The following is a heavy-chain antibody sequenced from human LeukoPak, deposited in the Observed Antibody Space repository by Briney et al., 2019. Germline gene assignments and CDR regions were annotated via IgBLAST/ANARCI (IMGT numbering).Heavy chain of an antibody. V-gene: IGHV4-34*01. CDR2: INHSGAT. D-gene: IGHD4-17*01. CDR1: GGSLSGYY. CDR3: ARGIYGVYYFDY. Sequence: KASETLSLTCAVYGGSLSGYYWSWIRQPTGKGLEWIGEINHSGATNYNPSLKSRVTIAVDTSKNQFSLRLSSVTAADTAMYYCARGIYGVYYFDYWGQGALVTVSS. J-gene: IGHJ4*02.